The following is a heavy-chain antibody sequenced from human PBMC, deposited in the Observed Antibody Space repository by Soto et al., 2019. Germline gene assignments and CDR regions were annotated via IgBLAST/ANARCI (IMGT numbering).Heavy chain of an antibody. D-gene: IGHD5-12*01. CDR2: IWYDGSNK. J-gene: IGHJ4*02. Sequence: HVQLVESGGGVVQPGRSLRLSCAASGFTFSSYGMHWVRQAPGKGLKWVAVIWYDGSNKYYADSLKGRITISRDNSKNTLYLQMSSLRAEDTAGYYCARWADRWLQSEYYFDYWCQGTLVTVSS. CDR3: ARWADRWLQSEYYFDY. V-gene: IGHV3-33*01. CDR1: GFTFSSYG.